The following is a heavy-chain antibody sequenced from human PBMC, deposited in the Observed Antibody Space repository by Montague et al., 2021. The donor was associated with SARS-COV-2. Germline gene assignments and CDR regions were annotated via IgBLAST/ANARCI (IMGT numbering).Heavy chain of an antibody. V-gene: IGHV6-1*01. CDR2: TYYRSKWQN. J-gene: IGHJ6*02. D-gene: IGHD4-17*01. Sequence: CAISGDSVSRNTAFWNWVRQSPSRGLEFLGRTYYRSKWQNDYAVSVRSRITINPDTSKNQFSLHLNSVTPEDTAVYYCSRGTLRFGMDVWGQRTTVTVSS. CDR3: SRGTLRFGMDV. CDR1: GDSVSRNTAF.